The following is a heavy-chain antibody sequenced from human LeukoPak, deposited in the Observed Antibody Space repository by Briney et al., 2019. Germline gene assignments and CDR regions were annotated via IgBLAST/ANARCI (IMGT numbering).Heavy chain of an antibody. D-gene: IGHD2-2*01. CDR2: IDPSDSYT. J-gene: IGHJ6*04. V-gene: IGHV5-10-1*01. CDR1: GYSVTSYW. CDR3: ASPGNQLPPLGYYGMDV. Sequence: GESLKISCKGSGYSVTSYWISWVRQMPGKGLEWMGRIDPSDSYTNYSPSFQGHVTISADKSISTAYLQWSSLKASDTAMYYCASPGNQLPPLGYYGMDVWGKGTTVTVSS.